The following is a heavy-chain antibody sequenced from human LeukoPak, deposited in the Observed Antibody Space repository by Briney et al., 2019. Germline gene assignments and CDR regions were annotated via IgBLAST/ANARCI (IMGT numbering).Heavy chain of an antibody. CDR2: IKQDGSEK. J-gene: IGHJ4*02. CDR3: VKDQVAGMGQIFDY. V-gene: IGHV3-7*01. Sequence: GGSLRLSCAASGFTFSSYWMSWVRQAPGKGLEWVANIKQDGSEKYYVDSVKGRFTISRDNAKNSLYLQMSSLRAEDTAVYYCVKDQVAGMGQIFDYWGQGTLVTVSS. CDR1: GFTFSSYW. D-gene: IGHD6-19*01.